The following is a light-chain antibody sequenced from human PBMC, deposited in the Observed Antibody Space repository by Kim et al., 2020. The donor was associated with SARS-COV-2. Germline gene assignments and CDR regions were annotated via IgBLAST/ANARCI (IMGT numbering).Light chain of an antibody. CDR2: VAS. Sequence: LSPGERAPLSCRASQSVDSNYLAWFQQKPGQAPRLLIYVASRRATGIPDRFSGSGSGTDFTLTISRLEPEDFAVYYCQQYGSSPYTFGQGTKLEI. CDR3: QQYGSSPYT. V-gene: IGKV3-20*01. J-gene: IGKJ2*01. CDR1: QSVDSNY.